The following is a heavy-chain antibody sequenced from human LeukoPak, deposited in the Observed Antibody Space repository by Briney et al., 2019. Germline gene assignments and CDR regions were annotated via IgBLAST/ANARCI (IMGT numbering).Heavy chain of an antibody. CDR3: AKDRGPTPPVTTSELDY. Sequence: GGSLRLSCAASGFTFSSYAMSWVRQAPGKGLEWVSAISGSGGSTYYADSVKGRFTISRDNSKNTLYLQMNSLRAEDTAVYYCAKDRGPTPPVTTSELDYWGQGTLVTVSS. V-gene: IGHV3-23*01. D-gene: IGHD4-11*01. J-gene: IGHJ4*02. CDR2: ISGSGGST. CDR1: GFTFSSYA.